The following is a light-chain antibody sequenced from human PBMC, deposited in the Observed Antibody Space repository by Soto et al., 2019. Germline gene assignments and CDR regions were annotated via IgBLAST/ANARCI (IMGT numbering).Light chain of an antibody. CDR1: SSNIGAGYD. CDR3: QSYDSSLNAYV. V-gene: IGLV1-40*01. Sequence: QSVLTQPPSVSGAPGQRVTMSCTGSSSNIGAGYDVHWYQQLPGTAPKLLIYGNSNRPSGVPDRFSGSKSGTLASLAITGLQAEDEADYYCQSYDSSLNAYVFGTGTKLTVL. CDR2: GNS. J-gene: IGLJ1*01.